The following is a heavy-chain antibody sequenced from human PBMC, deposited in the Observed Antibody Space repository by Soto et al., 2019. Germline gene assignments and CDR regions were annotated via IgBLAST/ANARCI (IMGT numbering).Heavy chain of an antibody. CDR1: GFTFSNCA. CDR2: ISFDGRNR. V-gene: IGHV3-30*04. Sequence: PGGSLRLSCAASGFTFSNCAVHWVRQAPGKGLEWVAVISFDGRNRYYADSVKGRFTISRDNSKYTLYLEINSLRLDDTAVYHCVRDTAYCSGGTCHSSHSMDVWGQGTTVTVSS. J-gene: IGHJ6*02. CDR3: VRDTAYCSGGTCHSSHSMDV. D-gene: IGHD2-15*01.